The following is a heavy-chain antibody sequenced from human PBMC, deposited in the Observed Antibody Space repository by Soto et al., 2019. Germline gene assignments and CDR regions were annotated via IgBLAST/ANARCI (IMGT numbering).Heavy chain of an antibody. V-gene: IGHV4-39*01. Sequence: PSETLSLTCAVSGGSISSSSYYWGWIRQPPGKGLEWIGSIYYSGSTYYNPSLKSRVTISVDTSKNQFSLKLSSVTAADTAVYYCASLPLWFGELSLNYWGQGTLVTVS. CDR1: GGSISSSSYY. J-gene: IGHJ4*02. D-gene: IGHD3-10*01. CDR2: IYYSGST. CDR3: ASLPLWFGELSLNY.